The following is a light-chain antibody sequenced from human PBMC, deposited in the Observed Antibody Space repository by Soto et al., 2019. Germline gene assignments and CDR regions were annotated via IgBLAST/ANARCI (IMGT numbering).Light chain of an antibody. J-gene: IGKJ2*01. CDR2: YAS. V-gene: IGKV3-15*01. CDR3: QQYDNWPHT. Sequence: EMVMTQSPATLSVSPGERATLSCRASQNLSRNLAWYQQQPGQAPRLLIFYASTRATGIPARFSGTGSGTDFTLTISSLQSEDFAVYYCQQYDNWPHTFGQGTKLEI. CDR1: QNLSRN.